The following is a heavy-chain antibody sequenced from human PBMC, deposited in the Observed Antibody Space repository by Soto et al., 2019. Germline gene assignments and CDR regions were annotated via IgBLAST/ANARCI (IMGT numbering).Heavy chain of an antibody. Sequence: SETLSLTCAVYGGSFSGYYWSWIRQPPGKGLEWIGEINHSGSTNYNPSLKSRVTISVDTSKNQFSLKLSSVTAADTAVYYCARGTLSRVVPAAMSSTWFDPWGQGTLVTVSS. V-gene: IGHV4-34*01. D-gene: IGHD2-2*01. CDR2: INHSGST. CDR3: ARGTLSRVVPAAMSSTWFDP. CDR1: GGSFSGYY. J-gene: IGHJ5*02.